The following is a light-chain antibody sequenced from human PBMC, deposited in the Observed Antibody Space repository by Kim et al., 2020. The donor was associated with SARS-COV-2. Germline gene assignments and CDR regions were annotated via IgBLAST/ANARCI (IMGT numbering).Light chain of an antibody. CDR1: QSVSRN. CDR2: GAS. V-gene: IGKV3-15*01. Sequence: SPRERATLSCRASQSVSRNLAWYQHKPGQAPRLLIYGASNRAIGVPDRFSGSGSGTEFTLTISSLQSEDFALYYCQQYNNWPPMYTFGQGTKLEI. CDR3: QQYNNWPPMYT. J-gene: IGKJ2*01.